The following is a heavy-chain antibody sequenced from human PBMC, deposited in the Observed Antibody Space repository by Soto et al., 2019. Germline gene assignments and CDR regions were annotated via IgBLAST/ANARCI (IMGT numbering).Heavy chain of an antibody. J-gene: IGHJ4*02. CDR1: GFTFSSFW. CDR3: ARKVWAVTGHPLDY. V-gene: IGHV3-7*03. Sequence: GESLKISCAASGFTFSSFWMTWVRQAPGKGLEWVANMNQDGSQKDYVDSLKGRFTISRDNAKKSLFLQMSNLRAEDTAVYYCARKVWAVTGHPLDYWGQGTLVTVSS. CDR2: MNQDGSQK. D-gene: IGHD6-19*01.